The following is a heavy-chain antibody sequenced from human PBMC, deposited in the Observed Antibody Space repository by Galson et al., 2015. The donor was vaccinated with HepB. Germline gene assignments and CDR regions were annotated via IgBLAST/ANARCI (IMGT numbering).Heavy chain of an antibody. CDR1: GFSFSDYY. Sequence: SLRLSCAASGFSFSDYYMNWIRQAPGKGLEWVSYISSSSSHTNYADSVKGRFTISRDNAKNSLYLQMNSLRPEDTAVYYCASAMKGYCSGGTCPWGYWGQGTLVTVSS. V-gene: IGHV3-11*03. CDR3: ASAMKGYCSGGTCPWGY. J-gene: IGHJ4*02. CDR2: ISSSSSHT. D-gene: IGHD2-15*01.